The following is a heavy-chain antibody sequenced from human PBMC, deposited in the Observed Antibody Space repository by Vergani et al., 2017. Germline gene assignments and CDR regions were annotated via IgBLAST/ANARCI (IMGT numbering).Heavy chain of an antibody. CDR2: IYSGGST. CDR3: ARRTGESDAFDI. Sequence: QVQLVESGGGVVQPGRSLRLSCAASGFTFSSYGMHWVRQAPGKGLEWVSVIYSGGSTYYADAVKGRFTISRDNSKNTLYLQMNSLRAEDTAVYYCARRTGESDAFDIWGQGTMVTVSS. J-gene: IGHJ3*02. CDR1: GFTFSSYG. D-gene: IGHD4-17*01. V-gene: IGHV3-NL1*01.